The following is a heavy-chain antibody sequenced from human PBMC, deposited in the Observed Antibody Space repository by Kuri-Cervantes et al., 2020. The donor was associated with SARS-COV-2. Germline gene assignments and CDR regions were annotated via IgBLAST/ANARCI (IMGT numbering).Heavy chain of an antibody. J-gene: IGHJ6*02. CDR3: ARHPRGRATGYYYYGMDV. V-gene: IGHV4-34*01. Sequence: SQTLSLTCAVYGGSFSGYYWSWIRQPPGKGLEWIGEINHSGSTNYNPSLKSRVTISVDTSKNQFSLKLSSVTAADTAVYYCARHPRGRATGYYYYGMDVWGQGTTVTVSS. CDR2: INHSGST. CDR1: GGSFSGYY.